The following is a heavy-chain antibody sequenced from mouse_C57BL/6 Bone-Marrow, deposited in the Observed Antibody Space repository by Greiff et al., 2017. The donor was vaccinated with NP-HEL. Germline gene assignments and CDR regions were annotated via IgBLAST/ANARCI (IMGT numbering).Heavy chain of an antibody. D-gene: IGHD1-1*01. CDR2: ISYDGSN. V-gene: IGHV3-6*01. Sequence: DVQLQESGPGLVKPSQSLSLTCSVTGYSITSGYYWNWIRQFPGNKLEWMGYISYDGSNNYNPSLKNRISITRDTSKNQFFLKLNSVTTEDTATYYCAKGPSSYWYFDVWGTGTTVTVSS. CDR3: AKGPSSYWYFDV. J-gene: IGHJ1*03. CDR1: GYSITSGYY.